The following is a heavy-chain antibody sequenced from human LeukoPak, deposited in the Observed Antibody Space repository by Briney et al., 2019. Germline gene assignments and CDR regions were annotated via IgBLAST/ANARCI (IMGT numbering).Heavy chain of an antibody. V-gene: IGHV5-51*01. CDR2: IYPGDSDV. J-gene: IGHJ4*02. D-gene: IGHD6-13*01. CDR1: GYSFDIYW. CDR3: ARQGYNSTWDRYLAY. Sequence: GESLKISCKGSGYSFDIYWIGWVRQMPGEGLEWMGIIYPGDSDVRYNPSFQGQVTISVDKPISTAYLQWSSLQASDTAVYYCARQGYNSTWDRYLAYWGQGTQVTVSS.